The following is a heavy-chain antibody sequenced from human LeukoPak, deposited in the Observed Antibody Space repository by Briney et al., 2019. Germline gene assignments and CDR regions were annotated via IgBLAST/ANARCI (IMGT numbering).Heavy chain of an antibody. J-gene: IGHJ6*02. D-gene: IGHD2-2*01. CDR3: ARGGEDCSSTSCHYYYYGMDV. CDR1: GYTFTSYD. CDR2: MNPNSGNT. Sequence: ASVKVSCKASGYTFTSYDINWVRQATGQGLEWMGWMNPNSGNTGYAQKFQGRVTMTRNTSISTAYMGLSSLRSEDTAVYYCARGGEDCSSTSCHYYYYGMDVWGQGTTVTVSS. V-gene: IGHV1-8*01.